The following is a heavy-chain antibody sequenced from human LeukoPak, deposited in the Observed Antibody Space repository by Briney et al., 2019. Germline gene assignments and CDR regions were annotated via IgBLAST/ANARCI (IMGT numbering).Heavy chain of an antibody. V-gene: IGHV3-15*01. D-gene: IGHD5-18*01. CDR2: IKTKTEGGTT. CDR1: GLTFINAW. J-gene: IGHJ4*02. Sequence: PGGSLRLSCAGSGLTFINAWMRWVRQTPGKGLEWVGRIKTKTEGGTTDYAAPVKGRFTISRDDSKNTVYLQMNSLKTEDTAVYYCATGYSNAWSFDNWGQGTLVTV. CDR3: ATGYSNAWSFDN.